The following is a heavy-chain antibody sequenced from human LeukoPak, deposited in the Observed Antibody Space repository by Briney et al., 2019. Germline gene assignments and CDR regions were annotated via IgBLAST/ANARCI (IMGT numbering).Heavy chain of an antibody. V-gene: IGHV3-20*01. D-gene: IGHD3-22*01. CDR3: ASYDSSGYSAFDI. CDR2: INWNGGST. Sequence: GGSLRLSCAASGFTFDDYVMSWVRQAPGKGLEWVSGINWNGGSTGYADSVKGRFTISRDNAKNSLYLQMNSLRAEDTALYHCASYDSSGYSAFDIWGQGTMVTVSS. J-gene: IGHJ3*02. CDR1: GFTFDDYV.